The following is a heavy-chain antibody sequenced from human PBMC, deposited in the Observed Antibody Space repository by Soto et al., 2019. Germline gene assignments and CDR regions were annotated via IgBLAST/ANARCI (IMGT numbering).Heavy chain of an antibody. D-gene: IGHD6-13*01. CDR1: GGSFSGYY. CDR2: INHSGST. V-gene: IGHV4-34*01. Sequence: PSETLSLTCAVYGGSFSGYYWSWIRQPPGKGLEWIGEINHSGSTNYNPSLKSRVTISVDTSKNQFSLKLSSVTAADTAVYYCARRRGRRMAAAGTDYFDYWGQGTLVTVSS. CDR3: ARRRGRRMAAAGTDYFDY. J-gene: IGHJ4*02.